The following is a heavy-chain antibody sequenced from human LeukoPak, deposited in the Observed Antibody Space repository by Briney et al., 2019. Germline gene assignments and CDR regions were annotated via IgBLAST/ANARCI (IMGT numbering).Heavy chain of an antibody. CDR1: GFTFSSYW. Sequence: PGGSLRLSCSASGFTFSSYWRSWVRQAPGRGLEWVANIKQDGSAKYYVDSVKGRFTISRDNAKNSLYLQMGSLRAEDTAVYYCARFSGRNWGQGALVTVSS. J-gene: IGHJ4*02. D-gene: IGHD2-15*01. CDR3: ARFSGRN. V-gene: IGHV3-7*01. CDR2: IKQDGSAK.